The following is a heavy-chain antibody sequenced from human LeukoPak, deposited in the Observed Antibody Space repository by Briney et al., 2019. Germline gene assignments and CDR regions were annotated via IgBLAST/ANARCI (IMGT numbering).Heavy chain of an antibody. Sequence: SETLSLTCTVSGASISSSRDYWGWIRQTPGKGLEWIGSIYYLGNTYYNASLKSRVNMSLDTSKNQFSLKLTSVTAADTAVYYCARVSGYDWESFYDYWGQGTLVTVPS. D-gene: IGHD5-12*01. CDR1: GASISSSRDY. CDR3: ARVSGYDWESFYDY. V-gene: IGHV4-39*07. J-gene: IGHJ4*02. CDR2: IYYLGNT.